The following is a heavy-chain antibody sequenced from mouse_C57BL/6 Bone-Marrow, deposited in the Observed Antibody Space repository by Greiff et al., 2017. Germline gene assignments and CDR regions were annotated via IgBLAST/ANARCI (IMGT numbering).Heavy chain of an antibody. CDR3: ARVDYGNYDWYFDV. V-gene: IGHV1-53*01. CDR2: INPSNGGT. Sequence: VQLQQPGTELVKPGASVKLSCKASGYTFTSYWMHWVKQRPGHGLEWIGNINPSNGGTNYNEKFKSKATLTVDKSSSTAYMQLSSLTSEDSAVYYCARVDYGNYDWYFDVWGTGTTVTVSS. J-gene: IGHJ1*03. CDR1: GYTFTSYW. D-gene: IGHD2-1*01.